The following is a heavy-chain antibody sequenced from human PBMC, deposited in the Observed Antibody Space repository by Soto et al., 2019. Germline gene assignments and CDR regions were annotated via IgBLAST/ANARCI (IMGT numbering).Heavy chain of an antibody. Sequence: GGSLRLSCAASGFTFSSYWMSWVRQAPGKGLEWVANIKQDGSEKYYVDSVKGRFTISRDNAKNSLYLQMNSLRAEDTAVYYCAREGQADSYHYYRMDVWGQGTTVIVSS. V-gene: IGHV3-7*01. D-gene: IGHD3-22*01. CDR3: AREGQADSYHYYRMDV. CDR2: IKQDGSEK. CDR1: GFTFSSYW. J-gene: IGHJ6*02.